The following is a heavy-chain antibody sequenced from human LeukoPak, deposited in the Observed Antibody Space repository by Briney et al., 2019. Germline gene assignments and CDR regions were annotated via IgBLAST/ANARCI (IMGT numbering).Heavy chain of an antibody. D-gene: IGHD5-24*01. J-gene: IGHJ4*02. V-gene: IGHV3-30*18. CDR2: ISYDGKNE. CDR3: AKQMAVDYFDY. CDR1: GFTFSNFG. Sequence: GGSLRLSCAASGFTFSNFGMHWVRQAPGKGLEWVVVISYDGKNEYYTDSVKGRFTISRDNAKNTLYLQMNSLRGEDTAVYYCAKQMAVDYFDYWGQGTLVTVSS.